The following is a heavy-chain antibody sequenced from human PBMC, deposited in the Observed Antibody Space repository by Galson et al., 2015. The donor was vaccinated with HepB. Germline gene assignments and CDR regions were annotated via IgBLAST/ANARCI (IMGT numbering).Heavy chain of an antibody. J-gene: IGHJ3*02. CDR2: INAGNGNT. V-gene: IGHV1-3*01. CDR1: GYTFTSYA. D-gene: IGHD3-3*01. CDR3: ARATWRFLEGRAFDI. Sequence: SVKVSCKASGYTFTSYAMHWVRQAPGQRLEWMGWINAGNGNTKYSQKFQGRVTITRDTSASTAYMELSSLRSEDTAVYYCARATWRFLEGRAFDIWGQGTMVTVSS.